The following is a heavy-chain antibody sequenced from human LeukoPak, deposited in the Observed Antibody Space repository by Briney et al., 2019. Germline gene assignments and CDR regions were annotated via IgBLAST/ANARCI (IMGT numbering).Heavy chain of an antibody. CDR3: AKDESVVITTFDY. CDR1: GFTFSSYG. J-gene: IGHJ4*02. CDR2: ISGSGGST. D-gene: IGHD3-22*01. V-gene: IGHV3-23*01. Sequence: PGGSLRLSCAASGFTFSSYGMSWVRQAPGKGLEWVSAISGSGGSTYYADSVKGRFTISRDNSKNTLYLQMNSLRAEDTAVYYCAKDESVVITTFDYWGQGTLVTVSS.